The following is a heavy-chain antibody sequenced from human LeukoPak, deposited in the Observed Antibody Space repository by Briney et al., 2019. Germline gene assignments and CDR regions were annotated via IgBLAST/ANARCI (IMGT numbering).Heavy chain of an antibody. V-gene: IGHV3-21*06. CDR3: ARDSYCPNDVCFDY. CDR2: ITTSRDQ. CDR1: GFIFSDYS. Sequence: SGGSLRLSCAASGFIFSDYSMGWVRQAPGKGREWVSSITTSRDQNHAGSVKGRFTVSRDNAKSSVYLQTDSLRADDTAVYYCARDSYCPNDVCFDYWGQGVLVTVS. J-gene: IGHJ4*02. D-gene: IGHD2-8*01.